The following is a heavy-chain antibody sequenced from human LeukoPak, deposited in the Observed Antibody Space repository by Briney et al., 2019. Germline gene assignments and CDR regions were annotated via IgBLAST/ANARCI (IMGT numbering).Heavy chain of an antibody. Sequence: GGSLRLSCAASGFTFSSYWMSWVRQAPGKGLEWVANIKQDGSEKYYVDSVKGRFTISRDNAKSSLYLQMNSLRAEDTAVYYCARDRTSYGDSDRDYWGQGTLVTVSS. CDR2: IKQDGSEK. D-gene: IGHD4-17*01. V-gene: IGHV3-7*01. J-gene: IGHJ4*02. CDR3: ARDRTSYGDSDRDY. CDR1: GFTFSSYW.